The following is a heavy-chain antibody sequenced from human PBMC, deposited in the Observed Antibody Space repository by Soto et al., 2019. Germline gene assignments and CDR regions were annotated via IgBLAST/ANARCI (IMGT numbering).Heavy chain of an antibody. Sequence: EVQLLESGGGLVQPGGSLRLSCAASGFTFSNYAMSWVRQAPGKGLEWVSAIRGSGGGTYYADSVKGRFTIARDNSKNTLYLQMISLRAEDTGVYYCAKEGTDYDFKAGFDPWGQGTLVTVSS. CDR2: IRGSGGGT. CDR1: GFTFSNYA. V-gene: IGHV3-23*01. CDR3: AKEGTDYDFKAGFDP. D-gene: IGHD3-22*01. J-gene: IGHJ5*02.